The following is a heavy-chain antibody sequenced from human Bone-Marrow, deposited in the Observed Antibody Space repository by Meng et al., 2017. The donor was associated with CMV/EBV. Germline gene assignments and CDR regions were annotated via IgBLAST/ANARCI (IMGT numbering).Heavy chain of an antibody. Sequence: GESLKISCAASGFTFSSYSMNWVRQAPGKGLEWVSSISSSSSYIYYADSVKGRFTISRDNAKNSLYLQMNSLRAEDTALYYCAKDMYSSSYGYFQHWGQGTLVAVSS. V-gene: IGHV3-21*04. J-gene: IGHJ1*01. D-gene: IGHD6-6*01. CDR3: AKDMYSSSYGYFQH. CDR1: GFTFSSYS. CDR2: ISSSSSYI.